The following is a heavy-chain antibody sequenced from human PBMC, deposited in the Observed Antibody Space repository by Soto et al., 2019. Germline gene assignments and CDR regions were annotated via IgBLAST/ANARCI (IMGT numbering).Heavy chain of an antibody. D-gene: IGHD2-2*02. V-gene: IGHV1-18*04. CDR1: GYTFTSYG. J-gene: IGHJ4*02. CDR3: ARGDCSSTGCSTGPLDY. CDR2: ISAYNGNT. Sequence: QVQLVQSGAEVKKPGASVKVSCKASGYTFTSYGISWVRQAPGQGLEWMGWISAYNGNTNYAQNLQGRVTMTTDTSSSEVYMELTRLRADDSAVYYCARGDCSSTGCSTGPLDYWGQGTLVTVSS.